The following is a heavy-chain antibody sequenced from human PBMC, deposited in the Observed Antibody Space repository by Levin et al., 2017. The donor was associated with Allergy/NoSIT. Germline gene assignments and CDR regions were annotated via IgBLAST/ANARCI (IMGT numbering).Heavy chain of an antibody. Sequence: PGGSLRLSCAASGFTFSSYAMHWVRQAPGKGLEWVAVISYDGSNKYYADSVKGRFTISRDNSKNTLYLQMNSLRAEDTAVYYCARDPYYYDSSGPTVRGPFDYWGQGTLVTVSS. CDR1: GFTFSSYA. D-gene: IGHD3-22*01. J-gene: IGHJ4*02. CDR3: ARDPYYYDSSGPTVRGPFDY. V-gene: IGHV3-30-3*01. CDR2: ISYDGSNK.